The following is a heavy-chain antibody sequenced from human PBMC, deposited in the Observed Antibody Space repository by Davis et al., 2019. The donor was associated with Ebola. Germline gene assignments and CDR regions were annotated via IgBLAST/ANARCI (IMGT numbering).Heavy chain of an antibody. J-gene: IGHJ4*02. CDR3: ARDGVSEFIDLDY. CDR1: GFIFSNYG. CDR2: ISYDGSNK. Sequence: GESLKISCAASGFIFSNYGMHWVRQAPGKGLEWVAVISYDGSNKYYADSVKGRFTISRDNPKNTLYVQMNSLRAEDTAVYYCARDGVSEFIDLDYWGRGTLVTVSS. V-gene: IGHV3-30*03. D-gene: IGHD3-16*02.